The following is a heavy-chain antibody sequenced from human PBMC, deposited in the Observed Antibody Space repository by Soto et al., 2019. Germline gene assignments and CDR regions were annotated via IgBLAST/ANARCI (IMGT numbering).Heavy chain of an antibody. CDR3: VRYQTRYSDY. V-gene: IGHV3-23*01. CDR1: GFTLRTCA. J-gene: IGHJ4*02. D-gene: IGHD5-12*01. CDR2: ISGSGGST. Sequence: PEESLRLSYGASGFTLRTCAMILVRQAPGKGLEWVAAISGSGGSTYYADSVKGRFTISRDNSKNTLYLQMNNLRAEDTAVYYGVRYQTRYSDYWCKGPLVT.